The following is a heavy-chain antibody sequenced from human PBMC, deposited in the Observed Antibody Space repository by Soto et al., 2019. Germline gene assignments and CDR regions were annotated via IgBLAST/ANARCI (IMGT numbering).Heavy chain of an antibody. CDR1: GFTFSSYS. Sequence: GGSLRLSCAASGFTFSSYSMNWVRQAPGKGLEWVSSISSSSSYIYYADSVKGRFTISRDNAKNSLYLQMNSLRAEDTAVYYCAREHPYGGYVSDYWGQGTLVTVSS. J-gene: IGHJ4*02. V-gene: IGHV3-21*04. CDR3: AREHPYGGYVSDY. D-gene: IGHD5-12*01. CDR2: ISSSSSYI.